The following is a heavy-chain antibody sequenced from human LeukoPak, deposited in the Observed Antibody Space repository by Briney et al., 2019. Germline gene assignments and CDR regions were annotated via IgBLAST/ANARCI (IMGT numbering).Heavy chain of an antibody. D-gene: IGHD6-13*01. CDR3: ARENGYSSSLDAFDI. J-gene: IGHJ3*02. Sequence: GGSLRLSCTATGFTFSNYWMSWVRQAPGKGLEWVAVIWYDGSNKYYADSVKGRFTISRDNSKNTLYLQMNSLRAEDTAVYYCARENGYSSSLDAFDIWGQGTMVTVSS. CDR2: IWYDGSNK. CDR1: GFTFSNYW. V-gene: IGHV3-33*08.